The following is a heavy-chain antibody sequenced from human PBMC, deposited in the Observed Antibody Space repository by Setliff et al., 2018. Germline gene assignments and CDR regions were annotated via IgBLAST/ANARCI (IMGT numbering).Heavy chain of an antibody. CDR2: VHYSGDS. CDR3: AGRDYSGGDS. CDR1: GDSISGDY. J-gene: IGHJ5*01. D-gene: IGHD4-4*01. Sequence: SETLSLTCTVSGDSISGDYWSWIRQPPGKGLEWIGYVHYSGDSNYNPSLKSRVTMSVDTSKNQFSLNLRSVTAADTAVYYCAGRDYSGGDSWGHGTLVTVSS. V-gene: IGHV4-59*08.